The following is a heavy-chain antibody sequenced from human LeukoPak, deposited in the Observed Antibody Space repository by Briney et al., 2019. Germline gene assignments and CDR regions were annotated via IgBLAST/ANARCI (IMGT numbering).Heavy chain of an antibody. Sequence: ASVKVSCKASGYTFTSYDINWVRQATGQGLEWMGWMNPNSGNTGYAQKFQGRVTMTRNTSISTAYMELSSLRSDDTAVYYCARVRVTTSPYYFDYWGQGTLVTVSS. CDR3: ARVRVTTSPYYFDY. V-gene: IGHV1-8*01. D-gene: IGHD4-17*01. CDR1: GYTFTSYD. J-gene: IGHJ4*02. CDR2: MNPNSGNT.